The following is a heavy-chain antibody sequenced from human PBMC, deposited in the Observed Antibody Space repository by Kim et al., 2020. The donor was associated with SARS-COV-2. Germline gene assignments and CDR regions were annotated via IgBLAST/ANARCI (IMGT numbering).Heavy chain of an antibody. CDR1: GGSISSSSYY. Sequence: SETLSLTCTVSGGSISSSSYYWGWIRQPPGKGLEWIGSFYYSGSTYYNPSLKSRVTISVDTSKNQFSLKLSSVTAADTAVYYCARRVRVRGVITGDYWGQGTLVTVSS. J-gene: IGHJ4*02. CDR2: FYYSGST. CDR3: ARRVRVRGVITGDY. V-gene: IGHV4-39*07. D-gene: IGHD3-10*01.